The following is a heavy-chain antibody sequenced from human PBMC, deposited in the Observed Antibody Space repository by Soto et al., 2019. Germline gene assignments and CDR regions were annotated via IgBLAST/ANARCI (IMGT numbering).Heavy chain of an antibody. CDR1: GGSISPYY. D-gene: IGHD6-6*01. Sequence: SETLSLTCAVSGGSISPYYWTWIRQPPGKGLEWVGCINYSGSTNYNPSLRSRVTVAIDTSKNQLSLKLSSVTAADTAVYYCARLLRAAPYTSFDYWGQGALVTVSS. CDR3: ARLLRAAPYTSFDY. V-gene: IGHV4-59*08. J-gene: IGHJ4*02. CDR2: INYSGST.